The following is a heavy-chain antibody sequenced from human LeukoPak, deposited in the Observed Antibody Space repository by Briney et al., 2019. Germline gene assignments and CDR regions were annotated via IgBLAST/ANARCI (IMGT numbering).Heavy chain of an antibody. CDR1: GYTFTGYY. CDR3: ARGMDTAMVTGYYYYYYMDV. J-gene: IGHJ6*03. D-gene: IGHD5-18*01. V-gene: IGHV1-2*02. Sequence: ASEKVSCKASGYTFTGYYMHWVRQAPGQGLEWMGWINPNSGGTNYAQKFQGRVTMTRDTSISTAYMELSRLRSDDTAVYYCARGMDTAMVTGYYYYYYMDVWGKGTTVTISS. CDR2: INPNSGGT.